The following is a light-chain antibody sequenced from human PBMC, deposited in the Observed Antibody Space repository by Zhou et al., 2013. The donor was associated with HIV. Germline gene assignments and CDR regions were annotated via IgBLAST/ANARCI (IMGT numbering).Light chain of an antibody. CDR1: RSVSRN. CDR3: QQYGSSPRAT. CDR2: GAS. J-gene: IGKJ5*01. V-gene: IGKV3-20*01. Sequence: EIVVTQSPVTLSVSPGEGATLSCRASRSVSRNLAWYQQKPGQAPRLLIYGASSRATGIPDRFSGSGSGTDFTLTISRLEPEDFAVYYCQQYGSSPRATFGQGTRLEIK.